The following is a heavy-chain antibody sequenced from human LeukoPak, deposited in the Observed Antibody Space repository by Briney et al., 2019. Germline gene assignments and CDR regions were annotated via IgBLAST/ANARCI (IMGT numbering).Heavy chain of an antibody. CDR2: IYYSGST. D-gene: IGHD5-24*01. Sequence: SETLSLPCTASGVSISSYYWSWIRHPPGKGLDWTGYIYYSGSTTYNPSLMSLHNISVDTTNNQFFQKLMSVTAADTAVYYCARAQTDGYNLFAFDIWGQGTMVTVSS. J-gene: IGHJ3*02. CDR3: ARAQTDGYNLFAFDI. CDR1: GVSISSYY. V-gene: IGHV4-59*01.